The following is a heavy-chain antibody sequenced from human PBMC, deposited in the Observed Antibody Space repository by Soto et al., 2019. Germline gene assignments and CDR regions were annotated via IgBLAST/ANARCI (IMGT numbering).Heavy chain of an antibody. CDR1: GFTFNNYA. J-gene: IGHJ4*02. V-gene: IGHV3-23*01. D-gene: IGHD3-16*01. CDR2: ISGNGGST. Sequence: DVQLLESGGGLVQPGGSQRLSCAASGFTFNNYAMNWVRQAPGTGLEWVSTISGNGGSTYYADSVKGRFTISRDNAKNTLYLQMNSLRAEDTALYYCAKGGLITTSPYDIDYWGQGTLVTVSS. CDR3: AKGGLITTSPYDIDY.